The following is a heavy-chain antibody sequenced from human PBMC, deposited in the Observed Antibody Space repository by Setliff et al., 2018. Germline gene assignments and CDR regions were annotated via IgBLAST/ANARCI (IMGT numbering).Heavy chain of an antibody. Sequence: PSETLSLTCTVSGYSISSGYYWGWIRQPPGKGLEWIGSIYHSGSTYYNPSLKSRVTISVDTSKNQFSLKLSSVTAADTAVYYCARAPYYYDSSGYNDNWGQGTLVTVSS. J-gene: IGHJ4*02. CDR3: ARAPYYYDSSGYNDN. CDR2: IYHSGST. V-gene: IGHV4-38-2*02. D-gene: IGHD3-22*01. CDR1: GYSISSGYY.